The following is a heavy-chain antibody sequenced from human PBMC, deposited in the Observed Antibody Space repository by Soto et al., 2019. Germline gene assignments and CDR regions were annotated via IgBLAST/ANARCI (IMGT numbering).Heavy chain of an antibody. CDR1: GGSISSYY. CDR2: ICCGGST. V-gene: IGHV4-59*08. Sequence: QVQLQESGPGLVKPSATLSLTCTVSGGSISSYYWSWIRQPPGKGLEWIGYICCGGSTSYNPSLKSRVTISADTSKNQFSVKLSSVTAADTAVYYCARADYGDLDYWGQGTLVTVSS. D-gene: IGHD4-17*01. CDR3: ARADYGDLDY. J-gene: IGHJ4*02.